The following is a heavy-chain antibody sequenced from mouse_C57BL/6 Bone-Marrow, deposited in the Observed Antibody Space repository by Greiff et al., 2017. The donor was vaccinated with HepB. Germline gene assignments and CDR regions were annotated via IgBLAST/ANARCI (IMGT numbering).Heavy chain of an antibody. CDR2: INPSNGGT. D-gene: IGHD2-4*01. J-gene: IGHJ4*01. CDR1: GYTFTSYW. Sequence: QVQLQQPGTELVKPGASVKLSCKASGYTFTSYWMHWVKQRPGQGLEWIGNINPSNGGTNYNEKFKSKATLTVDKSSSTAYMQLSSLASEDSAVYYCARDPYYEDAMDYWGQGTSVTVSS. CDR3: ARDPYYEDAMDY. V-gene: IGHV1-53*01.